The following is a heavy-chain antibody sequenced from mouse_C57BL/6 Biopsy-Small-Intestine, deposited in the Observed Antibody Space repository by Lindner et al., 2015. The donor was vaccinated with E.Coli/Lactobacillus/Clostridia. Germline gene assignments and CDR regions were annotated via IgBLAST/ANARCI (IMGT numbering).Heavy chain of an antibody. V-gene: IGHV1-62-2*01. CDR2: FYPGSGSI. CDR3: ARHEEGGYGNYAWFAY. CDR1: GYTFTEYT. J-gene: IGHJ3*01. Sequence: VQLQESGAELVKPGASVKLSCKASGYTFTEYTIHWVKQRSGQGLEWIGWFYPGSGSIKYNEKFKDKATLTADKSSSTVYMELSRLTSEDSAVYFCARHEEGGYGNYAWFAYWGQGTLVTVSA. D-gene: IGHD2-10*02.